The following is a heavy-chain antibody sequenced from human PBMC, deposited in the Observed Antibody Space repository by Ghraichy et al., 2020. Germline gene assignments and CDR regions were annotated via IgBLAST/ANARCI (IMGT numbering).Heavy chain of an antibody. D-gene: IGHD6-13*01. CDR3: AKNRGNSDRFFDH. CDR2: CYAGSTT. J-gene: IGHJ4*01. CDR1: GFGVNSNS. V-gene: IGHV3-53*01. Sequence: GGSLRLSCAASGFGVNSNSMSGVRPAPGKGLEWFSVCYAGSTTYYADAVKGRFTISRDNSKNTLYLQMDSLRVEDTAFYYCAKNRGNSDRFFDHWSHGTLVSVSS.